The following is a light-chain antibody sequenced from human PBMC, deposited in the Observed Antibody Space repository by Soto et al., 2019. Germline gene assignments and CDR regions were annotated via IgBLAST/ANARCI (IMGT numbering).Light chain of an antibody. CDR1: QSVSSY. CDR3: QQYSSWPPWT. CDR2: GAS. J-gene: IGKJ1*01. Sequence: EIVMTQSPGNLSVSPGERATLSCRASQSVSSYLAWYQQKPGQAPRLLIYGASARATGIPARFSGTGSGTEFTLTISDLQSEDFAVYFCQQYSSWPPWTFGQGTKVDIK. V-gene: IGKV3-15*01.